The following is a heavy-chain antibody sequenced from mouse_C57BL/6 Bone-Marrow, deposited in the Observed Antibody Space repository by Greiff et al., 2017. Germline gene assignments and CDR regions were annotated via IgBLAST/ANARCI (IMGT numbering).Heavy chain of an antibody. V-gene: IGHV2-5*01. Sequence: VQLQQSGPGLVQPSQSLSITCTVSGFSLTSSGVHWVRQSPGTGLEWLGVIWRGGSTDYNAAFMSRLSITKDNSKSQVFFKMNSLQADDTAIYYCAKMYYYGSSQGYFDVWGTGTTVTVSS. CDR1: GFSLTSSG. CDR2: IWRGGST. J-gene: IGHJ1*03. D-gene: IGHD1-1*01. CDR3: AKMYYYGSSQGYFDV.